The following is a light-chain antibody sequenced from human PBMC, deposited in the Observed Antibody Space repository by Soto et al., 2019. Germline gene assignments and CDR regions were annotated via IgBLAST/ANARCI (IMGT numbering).Light chain of an antibody. CDR3: QSYDSSLSEV. CDR2: GNS. Sequence: QSVLSQPPSVSGAPGQRVTISCTGSSSNIGAGYDVHWYQQLPGTAPKLLIYGNSNRPSGVPDRFSGSKSGNSASLAITGLQAEDEADYYCQSYDSSLSEVFGGGTKLTVL. V-gene: IGLV1-40*01. CDR1: SSNIGAGYD. J-gene: IGLJ2*01.